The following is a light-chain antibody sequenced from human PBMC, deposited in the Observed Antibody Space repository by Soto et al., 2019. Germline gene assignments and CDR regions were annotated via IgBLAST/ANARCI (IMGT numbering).Light chain of an antibody. CDR1: QSVSSN. Sequence: EIVMTQSPATLSVSPGERATLSCRASQSVSSNFAWYQQKPGQAPRLLIFGASTRATGIPARFSGSGSGTEFTLTISSLQSEDFAVYYCQQYNTWPPITFGPGTRLDIK. V-gene: IGKV3-15*01. CDR3: QQYNTWPPIT. CDR2: GAS. J-gene: IGKJ5*01.